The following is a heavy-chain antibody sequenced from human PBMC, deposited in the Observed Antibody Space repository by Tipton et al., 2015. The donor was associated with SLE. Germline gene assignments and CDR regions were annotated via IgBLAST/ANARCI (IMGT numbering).Heavy chain of an antibody. CDR1: GYTFTSYG. Sequence: QVQLVQSGAEVKKPGASVKVSCKASGYTFTSYGISWVRQAPGQGLEWMGWISAYNDNANYAQKLQGRVTMTTDTSASTAYMELRSLRSDDTAVYYCARGGGSWEYYYYYYMDVWGKGTTVTASS. V-gene: IGHV1-18*01. D-gene: IGHD1-26*01. CDR3: ARGGGSWEYYYYYYMDV. CDR2: ISAYNDNA. J-gene: IGHJ6*03.